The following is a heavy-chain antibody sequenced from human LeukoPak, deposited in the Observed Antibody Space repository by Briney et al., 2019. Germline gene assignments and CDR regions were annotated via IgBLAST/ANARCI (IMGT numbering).Heavy chain of an antibody. V-gene: IGHV3-66*01. CDR1: GIIGSSIY. CDR2: IYSGGST. Sequence: GGSLRLSCTGSGIIGSSIYMSWVRQAPGKGLEWVSTIYSGGSTYYADSVKGRFIISRDNSKNTLYLQMNSLRAEDTAVYYCASGESYYLENWGQGTLVTVSS. J-gene: IGHJ4*02. CDR3: ASGESYYLEN. D-gene: IGHD1-26*01.